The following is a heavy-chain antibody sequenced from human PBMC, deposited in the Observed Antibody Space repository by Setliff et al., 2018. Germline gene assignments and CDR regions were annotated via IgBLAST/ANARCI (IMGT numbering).Heavy chain of an antibody. CDR3: ARDRRGCSGGSCYFVYYYYYMDV. CDR2: IIPIFGTA. J-gene: IGHJ6*03. V-gene: IGHV1-69*13. D-gene: IGHD2-15*01. Sequence: ASVKVSCKASGGTFSSYAISWVRQAPGQGLEWMGGIIPIFGTANYAQKFQGRVTITADESTSTAYMELSSLRSEDTAVYYCARDRRGCSGGSCYFVYYYYYMDVWGKGTTVTVSS. CDR1: GGTFSSYA.